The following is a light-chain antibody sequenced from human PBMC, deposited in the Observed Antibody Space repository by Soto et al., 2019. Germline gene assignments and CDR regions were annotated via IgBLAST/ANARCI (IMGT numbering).Light chain of an antibody. J-gene: IGKJ3*01. CDR1: QSVSSSY. Sequence: EIVLTQSPGTLSLSPGERATLSCRASQSVSSSYLAWYQQKPGQAPRLLIYGASSRATGIPDRFSGSGSGTDFTLTISRLAPEDFAVYYWQQYGSSPLTFGPGTKVDIK. CDR3: QQYGSSPLT. CDR2: GAS. V-gene: IGKV3-20*01.